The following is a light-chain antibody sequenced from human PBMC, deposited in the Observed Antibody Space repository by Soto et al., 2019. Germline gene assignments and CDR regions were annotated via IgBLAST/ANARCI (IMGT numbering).Light chain of an antibody. J-gene: IGLJ2*01. CDR3: TSYTSRNTLI. Sequence: QSALTQPASVSGSPGQSITISCSGSSSDVGHDNFVSWFQQHPGKAPRLLIYDVSNRPSGVSSRFSGSKSGNTASLTISGLQAEDEADYFCTSYTSRNTLIFDGGTKVTVL. CDR2: DVS. V-gene: IGLV2-14*01. CDR1: SSDVGHDNF.